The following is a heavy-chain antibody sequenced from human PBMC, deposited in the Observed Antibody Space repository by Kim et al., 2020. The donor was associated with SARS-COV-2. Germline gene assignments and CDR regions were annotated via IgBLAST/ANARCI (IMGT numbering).Heavy chain of an antibody. Sequence: GGSLRLSCAASGFTFSSYAMHWVRQAPGKGLEWVAVISYDGSNKYYADSVKGRFTISRDNSKNTLYLQMNSLRAEDTAIYYCARVYSGSYRGYFDYWGQGTLVTVSS. CDR3: ARVYSGSYRGYFDY. V-gene: IGHV3-30-3*01. CDR1: GFTFSSYA. D-gene: IGHD1-26*01. CDR2: ISYDGSNK. J-gene: IGHJ4*02.